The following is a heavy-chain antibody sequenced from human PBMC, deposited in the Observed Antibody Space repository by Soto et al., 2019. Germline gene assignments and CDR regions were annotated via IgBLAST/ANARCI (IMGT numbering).Heavy chain of an antibody. CDR2: IYYSGTT. CDR3: ARGHYYYGMDV. Sequence: SATLSITCTVSNGSVSSGTYSWSWVRQPPGKGLEWIGYIYYSGTTYYTPSLKSRLTMSMDRANDHFSLNLTSVTAADTAVYFCARGHYYYGMDVWGQGITVTSP. J-gene: IGHJ6*02. V-gene: IGHV4-30-2*01. CDR1: NGSVSSGTYS.